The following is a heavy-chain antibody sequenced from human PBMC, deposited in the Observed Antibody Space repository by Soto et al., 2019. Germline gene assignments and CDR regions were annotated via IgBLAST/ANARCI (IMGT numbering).Heavy chain of an antibody. J-gene: IGHJ4*02. CDR3: AKDQRFATSIAVAGQFDY. V-gene: IGHV3-23*01. CDR1: GFTFSSYA. Sequence: GGSLRLSCAASGFTFSSYAMSWVRQAPGKGLEWVSAISGSGGSTYYADSVKGRFTISRDNSKNTLYLQMNSLRAEDTAVYYCAKDQRFATSIAVAGQFDYWGQGTLVTVSS. D-gene: IGHD6-19*01. CDR2: ISGSGGST.